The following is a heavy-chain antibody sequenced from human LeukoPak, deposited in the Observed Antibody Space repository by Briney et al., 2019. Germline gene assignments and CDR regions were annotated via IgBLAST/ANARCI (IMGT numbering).Heavy chain of an antibody. Sequence: GGSLRLSCAASGFTFGSYAMSWVRQAPGKGLEWVSAISGSGGSTYYADSVKGRFTISRDNSKNTLYLQMNSLRAEDAAIYHCAKIGGNSAYWGQGTLVTVSS. V-gene: IGHV3-23*01. CDR3: AKIGGNSAY. CDR1: GFTFGSYA. J-gene: IGHJ4*02. D-gene: IGHD4-23*01. CDR2: ISGSGGST.